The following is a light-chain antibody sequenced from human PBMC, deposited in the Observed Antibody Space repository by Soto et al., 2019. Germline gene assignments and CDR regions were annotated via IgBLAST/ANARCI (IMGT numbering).Light chain of an antibody. CDR3: QQYGSSPWT. CDR1: QSIGDT. Sequence: EIVMTQSPATLSVSPGGRATLSCRASQSIGDTLAWYQQKPGQAPRLLIYGASSRVTGFPARFSGSGSGTDFTLTISRLEPEDFAVYYCQQYGSSPWTFGQGTKGDIK. V-gene: IGKV3-15*01. J-gene: IGKJ1*01. CDR2: GAS.